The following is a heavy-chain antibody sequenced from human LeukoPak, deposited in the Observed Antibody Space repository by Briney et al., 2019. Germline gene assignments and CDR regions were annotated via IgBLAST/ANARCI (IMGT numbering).Heavy chain of an antibody. J-gene: IGHJ6*03. D-gene: IGHD2-2*01. Sequence: ASVKVSCKASGGSFSSHAIAWVRQALGQGPEWMGGIIPISGTANYAQKFQGRVTITTDESTSTAYMELSSLTSDDTAVYYCARGLQYQLLKALGYYYMDVWGEGTTVTVSS. CDR2: IIPISGTA. CDR3: ARGLQYQLLKALGYYYMDV. V-gene: IGHV1-69*05. CDR1: GGSFSSHA.